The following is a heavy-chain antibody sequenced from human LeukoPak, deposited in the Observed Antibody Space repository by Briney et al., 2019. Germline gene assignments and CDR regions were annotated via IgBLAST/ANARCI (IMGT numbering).Heavy chain of an antibody. Sequence: PGGSLRLSCAASGFTVSSNYMSWVRQAPGKGLERVSVIYGAGSTYYADSVKGRFTISRDNSKNTLYLQMNSLRAEDTAVYYCATPRSGYYYYFDYWGQGTLVAVSS. D-gene: IGHD3-22*01. CDR2: IYGAGST. J-gene: IGHJ4*02. CDR1: GFTVSSNY. V-gene: IGHV3-66*01. CDR3: ATPRSGYYYYFDY.